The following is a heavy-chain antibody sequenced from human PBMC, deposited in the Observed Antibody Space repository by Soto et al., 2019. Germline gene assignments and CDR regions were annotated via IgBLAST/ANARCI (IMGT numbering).Heavy chain of an antibody. Sequence: SETQSLTCTVSGGSIRSGCYSWSWIRQPPGKGLEWIGYIYHSGSTYYNPSLRSRVTISVDRSKNQFSLKLSSVTAADTAVYYCARGMTTVTTIDYWGQGTLVTVSS. D-gene: IGHD4-4*01. V-gene: IGHV4-30-2*01. CDR3: ARGMTTVTTIDY. CDR2: IYHSGST. CDR1: GGSIRSGCYS. J-gene: IGHJ4*02.